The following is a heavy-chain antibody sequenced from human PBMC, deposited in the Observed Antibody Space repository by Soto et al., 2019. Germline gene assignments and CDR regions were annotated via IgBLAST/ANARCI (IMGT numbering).Heavy chain of an antibody. V-gene: IGHV4-61*08. CDR2: IYYSGNT. CDR3: ARIPVDTYMTYWFDP. CDR1: GDSVTSGDYY. J-gene: IGHJ5*01. Sequence: SETLSLTCTVSGDSVTSGDYYWSWIRQPPGKGPEWIGYIYYSGNTNYSPSLKSRVAISLDTSHNQFSLKLSSVTAADTAVYFCARIPVDTYMTYWFDPWGQGTLVTVSS. D-gene: IGHD5-18*01.